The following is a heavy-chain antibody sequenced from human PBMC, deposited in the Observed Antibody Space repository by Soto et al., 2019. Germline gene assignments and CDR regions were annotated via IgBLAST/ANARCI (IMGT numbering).Heavy chain of an antibody. D-gene: IGHD5-18*01. Sequence: HPGGSLRLSCAASRFTFSYYAVHWVRQAPGKGLEWVAVISNDGSDKYYADSVKGRFTISRDNSKNTLYLQMNSLRAEDTAVYYCARELVDTALYGMDVWGQGTTLTVSS. CDR3: ARELVDTALYGMDV. CDR2: ISNDGSDK. CDR1: RFTFSYYA. V-gene: IGHV3-30-3*01. J-gene: IGHJ6*02.